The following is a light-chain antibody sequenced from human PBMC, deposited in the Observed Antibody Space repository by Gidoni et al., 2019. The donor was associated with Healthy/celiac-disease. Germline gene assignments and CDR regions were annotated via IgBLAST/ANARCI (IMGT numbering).Light chain of an antibody. V-gene: IGKV1-39*01. CDR1: QSISSY. Sequence: DIQMTQQPSSLSASVGDRVTITCRASQSISSYLIVYQQQPGNPPKPLIYAAASLQSGVPSRFIGSGSGTEVTLPISSLQPEDFAAYYCQQSYSTPPENTFXXXTKLEIK. CDR3: QQSYSTPPENT. CDR2: AAA. J-gene: IGKJ2*01.